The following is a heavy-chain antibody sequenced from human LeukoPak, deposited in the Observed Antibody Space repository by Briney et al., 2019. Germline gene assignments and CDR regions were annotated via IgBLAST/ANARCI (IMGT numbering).Heavy chain of an antibody. CDR1: GFTFSSYS. Sequence: GGSLRLSCAASGFTFSSYSMNWVRQAPGKGLEWVSYISSSSSTIYYADSVKGRFTISRDNAKNSLYLQMNSLRAEDTAVYYCTSRINYGDYGFDAFDIWGQGTMVTVSS. CDR2: ISSSSSTI. D-gene: IGHD4-17*01. J-gene: IGHJ3*02. CDR3: TSRINYGDYGFDAFDI. V-gene: IGHV3-48*04.